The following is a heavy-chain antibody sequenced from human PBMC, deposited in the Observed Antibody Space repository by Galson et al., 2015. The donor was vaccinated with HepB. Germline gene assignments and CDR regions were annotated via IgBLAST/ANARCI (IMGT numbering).Heavy chain of an antibody. CDR3: ARVKYSSSSFSASDI. J-gene: IGHJ3*02. D-gene: IGHD6-6*01. Sequence: QSGAEVKKPGESLKISCKGSGYSFTSYWIGWVRQMPGKGLEWMGIIYPRDSDTRYSPSFQGQVTISADKSISTAYLQWTSLKASDTAMFYCARVKYSSSSFSASDIWGQGTMVTVSS. CDR1: GYSFTSYW. CDR2: IYPRDSDT. V-gene: IGHV5-51*01.